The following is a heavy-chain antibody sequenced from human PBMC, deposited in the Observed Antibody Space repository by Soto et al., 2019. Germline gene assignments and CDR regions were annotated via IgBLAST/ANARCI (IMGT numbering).Heavy chain of an antibody. V-gene: IGHV4-39*01. J-gene: IGHJ5*02. CDR1: FCSISGSSYY. D-gene: IGHD3-3*01. CDR2: IYYSGST. Sequence: SETLSLTFTVSFCSISGSSYYWGRIRQPPGKGLEWIGSIYYSGSTYYNPSLKSRVTISVDTSKNQFSLKLSSVTAADTAVYYCARHLRSQTVCWFDPWGQGTLVTVSS. CDR3: ARHLRSQTVCWFDP.